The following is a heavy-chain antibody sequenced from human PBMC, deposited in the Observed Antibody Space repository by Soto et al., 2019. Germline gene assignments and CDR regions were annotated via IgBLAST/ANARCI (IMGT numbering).Heavy chain of an antibody. CDR1: GDSISSGSY. V-gene: IGHV4-38-2*02. D-gene: IGHD6-19*01. J-gene: IGHJ4*03. CDR2: IYHGGTT. Sequence: SETLSLTCTVSGDSISSGSYWGWIRQPPGEGPEWIASIYHGGTTFYNPSLKSRVSISVDTSKNQFSLSLTSVTAADTATYYCARVHVMVVAGSTFDYWGPGTLVTVSS. CDR3: ARVHVMVVAGSTFDY.